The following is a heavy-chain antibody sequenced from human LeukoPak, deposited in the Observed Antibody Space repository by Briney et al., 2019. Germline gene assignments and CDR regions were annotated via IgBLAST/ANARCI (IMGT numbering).Heavy chain of an antibody. Sequence: GGSLRLSCAASGFTFSRYWMSWVRQAPGKGLEGVANIKQDGSEKYYVDSVKGRFTISRDNAKNSLYLQMNSLRAEDTAVYYCARDHSAVAGTFDYWGQGTLVTVSS. D-gene: IGHD6-19*01. CDR1: GFTFSRYW. CDR3: ARDHSAVAGTFDY. V-gene: IGHV3-7*01. CDR2: IKQDGSEK. J-gene: IGHJ4*02.